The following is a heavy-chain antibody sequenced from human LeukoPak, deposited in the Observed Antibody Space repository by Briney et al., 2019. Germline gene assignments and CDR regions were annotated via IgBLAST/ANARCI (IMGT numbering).Heavy chain of an antibody. CDR1: GGSFSGYC. CDR3: ARRFRYSSGCDY. V-gene: IGHV4-34*01. Sequence: SETLSLTCAVYGGSFSGYCWSWIRQPPGKGLEWIGEINHSGSTNYNPSLKSRVTISVDTSKNQFSLKLSSVTAADTAVYYCARRFRYSSGCDYWGQGTLVTVSS. CDR2: INHSGST. D-gene: IGHD6-19*01. J-gene: IGHJ4*02.